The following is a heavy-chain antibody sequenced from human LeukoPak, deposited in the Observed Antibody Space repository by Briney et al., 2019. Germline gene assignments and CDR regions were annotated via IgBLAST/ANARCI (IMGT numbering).Heavy chain of an antibody. CDR3: ARLPSDSSGEVDY. Sequence: SETLSLTCTVSGGSISSSSYYLGWIRQPPGKGLEWIGSIYYSGSTYYNPSLKSRVTISVDTSKNQFSVKLSSVTAADTAVYYCARLPSDSSGEVDYWGQGTLVTVSS. CDR2: IYYSGST. V-gene: IGHV4-39*01. CDR1: GGSISSSSYY. J-gene: IGHJ4*02. D-gene: IGHD6-25*01.